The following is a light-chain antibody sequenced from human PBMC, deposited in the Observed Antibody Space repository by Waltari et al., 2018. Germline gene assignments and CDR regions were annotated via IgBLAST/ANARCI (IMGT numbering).Light chain of an antibody. J-gene: IGLJ2*01. V-gene: IGLV2-23*03. Sequence: QSALTQPASVSGSPGQSITISCTGFNSNVGSYNLVSWYQKHPVKAPKLLIYEGNRRPSGVSNRFSGSKSDNTASLTLSGLQAEDEADYYCCSNVGSSVFFGGGTKLTVL. CDR2: EGN. CDR3: CSNVGSSVF. CDR1: NSNVGSYNL.